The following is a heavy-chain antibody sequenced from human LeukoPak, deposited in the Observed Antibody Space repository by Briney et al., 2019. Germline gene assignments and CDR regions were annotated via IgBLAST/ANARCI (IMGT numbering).Heavy chain of an antibody. D-gene: IGHD3-22*01. Sequence: GGSLRLSCAASGFSFSDYWMTWVRQAPGKGLEWVANIKQDGSEKYYVDPVKGRFTISRDNSKNTLYLQMNSLRAEDTAVYYCAKDRSTYYYDSSGYYPDAFDIWGQGTMVTVSS. CDR1: GFSFSDYW. CDR2: IKQDGSEK. V-gene: IGHV3-7*01. J-gene: IGHJ3*02. CDR3: AKDRSTYYYDSSGYYPDAFDI.